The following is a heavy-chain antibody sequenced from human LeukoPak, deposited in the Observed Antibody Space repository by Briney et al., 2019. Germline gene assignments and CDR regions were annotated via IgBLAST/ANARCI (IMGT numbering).Heavy chain of an antibody. CDR1: GFTFSSYS. Sequence: GGSLRLSCAASGFTFSSYSMNWVRQAPGKGLEWVSSISSSSSYIYYADSVKGRFTISRDNAKNTLYLQMNSLRPEDTAVYYCARDTGDGCTPPNYYYYMDVWGKGTTVTVSS. D-gene: IGHD5-24*01. V-gene: IGHV3-21*01. CDR3: ARDTGDGCTPPNYYYYMDV. J-gene: IGHJ6*03. CDR2: ISSSSSYI.